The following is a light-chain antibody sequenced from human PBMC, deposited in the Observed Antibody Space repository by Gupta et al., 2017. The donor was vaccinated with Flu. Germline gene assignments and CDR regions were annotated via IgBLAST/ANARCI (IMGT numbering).Light chain of an antibody. J-gene: IGKJ4*01. Sequence: ERATLACRASQSVSSSFLAWYQQKPGQAPRLLIYGASSRATGIPDRFSGSGSGTDFTLTISRLEPEDFAVYYCQQCGTAPLTCGGGTKVEIK. V-gene: IGKV3-20*01. CDR2: GAS. CDR3: QQCGTAPLT. CDR1: QSVSSSF.